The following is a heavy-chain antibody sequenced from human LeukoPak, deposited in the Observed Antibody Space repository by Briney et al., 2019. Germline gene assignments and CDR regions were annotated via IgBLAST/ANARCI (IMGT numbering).Heavy chain of an antibody. Sequence: SETLSLTCAVSGGSISSSSSYWAWIRQPPAKGLEWIGSIYYSGSSYHNPSLKSRVTISVDKSKNRFSLKLSSVTAADTAVYYCARYDVGWYYFDYWGQGTLVTVSS. D-gene: IGHD6-19*01. J-gene: IGHJ4*02. CDR2: IYYSGSS. CDR3: ARYDVGWYYFDY. CDR1: GGSISSSSSY. V-gene: IGHV4-39*07.